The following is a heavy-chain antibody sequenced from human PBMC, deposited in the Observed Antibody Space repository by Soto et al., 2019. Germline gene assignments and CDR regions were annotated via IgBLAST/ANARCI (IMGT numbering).Heavy chain of an antibody. CDR3: ARLQSAVPHY. D-gene: IGHD6-13*01. J-gene: IGHJ4*02. CDR2: IFYDGYT. CDR1: GDSISGSPYF. V-gene: IGHV4-39*01. Sequence: QLQLQESGPGLVMPSETLSLTCTVSGDSISGSPYFWGWIRQPPGKRLEWIGSIFYDGYTICTPSLRSRVTISVDTSKNQFSLKLTSVAVADTATYFCARLQSAVPHYWGQGTLVTVSS.